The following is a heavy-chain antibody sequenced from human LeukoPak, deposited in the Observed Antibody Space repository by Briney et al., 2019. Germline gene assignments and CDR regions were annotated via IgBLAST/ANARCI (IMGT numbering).Heavy chain of an antibody. D-gene: IGHD3-16*02. CDR3: ARAPGRYDYVWGSYRYGAFDI. CDR1: GYTFTSYG. J-gene: IGHJ3*02. CDR2: ISAYNGNT. Sequence: ASVKVSCKASGYTFTSYGISWVRQAPGQGLEWMGWISAYNGNTNYAQKLQGRVTMTTDTSTSTAYMELRSLRSDDTAVYYCARAPGRYDYVWGSYRYGAFDIWGQGTMVTVSS. V-gene: IGHV1-18*04.